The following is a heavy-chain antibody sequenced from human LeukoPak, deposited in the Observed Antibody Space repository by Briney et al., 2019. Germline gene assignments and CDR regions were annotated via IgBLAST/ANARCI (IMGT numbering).Heavy chain of an antibody. Sequence: SQTLSLTCTVSGGSISSGGYYWSWIRQHPGKGLEWIRYHYDSGSTYYNPSLNSRVTISVDTSKNQFSLKLSSVTAADTAVYYCARDQDCSGGSCYSVGWFDPWGQGTLVTVSS. V-gene: IGHV4-31*03. CDR1: GGSISSGGYY. J-gene: IGHJ5*02. CDR2: HYDSGST. D-gene: IGHD2-15*01. CDR3: ARDQDCSGGSCYSVGWFDP.